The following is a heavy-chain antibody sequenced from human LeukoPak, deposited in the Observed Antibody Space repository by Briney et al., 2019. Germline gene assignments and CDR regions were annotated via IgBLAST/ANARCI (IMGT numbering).Heavy chain of an antibody. Sequence: SETLSLTCSVSGDSVSSYFWSWIRQPPGKGLEWIGQIYYSGGTNYNPSLKSRVTISVDTSKNQFSLKLNSVTAADTAVYYCARRGSSWSTIDYWGQGTLVTVAS. CDR1: GDSVSSYF. J-gene: IGHJ4*02. V-gene: IGHV4-59*08. CDR3: ARRGSSWSTIDY. D-gene: IGHD6-13*01. CDR2: IYYSGGT.